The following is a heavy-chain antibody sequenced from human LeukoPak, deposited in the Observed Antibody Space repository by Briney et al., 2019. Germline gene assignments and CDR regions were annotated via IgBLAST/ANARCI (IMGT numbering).Heavy chain of an antibody. D-gene: IGHD4-11*01. CDR3: ARALTTVNLPYNWFDP. CDR2: IIPIFGTA. V-gene: IGHV1-69*13. J-gene: IGHJ5*02. Sequence: SVEVSCKASGGTFSSYAISWVRQAPGQGLEWMGGIIPIFGTANYAQKFQGRVTITADESTSTAYMELSSLRSEDTAVYYCARALTTVNLPYNWFDPWGQGTLVTVSS. CDR1: GGTFSSYA.